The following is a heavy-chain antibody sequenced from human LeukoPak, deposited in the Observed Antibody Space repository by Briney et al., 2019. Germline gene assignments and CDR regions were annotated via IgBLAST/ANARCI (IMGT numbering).Heavy chain of an antibody. CDR2: IYPDDSDT. CDR3: ARLGAADSKAFDF. CDR1: GYSFSYSW. V-gene: IGHV5-51*01. J-gene: IGHJ3*01. D-gene: IGHD2-15*01. Sequence: GESLKISCETSGYSFSYSWIGWVRQVPGKGLEWMGIIYPDDSDTKKAPSFQGRVTISADKSLSITYLQWDNLRASDTAMYYCARLGAADSKAFDFWGQGTMVTVSS.